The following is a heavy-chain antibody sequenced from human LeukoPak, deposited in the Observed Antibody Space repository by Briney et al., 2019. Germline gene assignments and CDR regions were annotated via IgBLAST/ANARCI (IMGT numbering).Heavy chain of an antibody. V-gene: IGHV1-69*05. CDR3: ARDGGTGSGWFSQYFQH. J-gene: IGHJ1*01. Sequence: SVKVSCKGFGGTFSSYVFSWVRQAPGQGLEWMAQIIPNFGTPNYAQKFQGRVTLTTDGSTSTVYMELSSLTFEDTAVYYCARDGGTGSGWFSQYFQHWGQGTLITVSS. D-gene: IGHD6-19*01. CDR1: GGTFSSYV. CDR2: IIPNFGTP.